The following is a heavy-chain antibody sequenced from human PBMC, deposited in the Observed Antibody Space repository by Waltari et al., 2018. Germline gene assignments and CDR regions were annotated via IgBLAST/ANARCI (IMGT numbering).Heavy chain of an antibody. Sequence: EVQLVESGGGLVQPGGSLRRSCAASGFALSSYDMHWVRQATGKGLEWVSSIGTADDTYHSGSVKGRFTISRENAKNSLHLQMNALRAEDTAVYYCARGGTVTDFDYWGHGTLVIVSS. CDR1: GFALSSYD. V-gene: IGHV3-13*01. D-gene: IGHD4-17*01. CDR3: ARGGTVTDFDY. J-gene: IGHJ4*01. CDR2: IGTADDT.